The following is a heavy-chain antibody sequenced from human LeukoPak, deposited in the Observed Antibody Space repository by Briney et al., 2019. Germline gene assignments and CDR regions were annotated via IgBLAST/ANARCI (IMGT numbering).Heavy chain of an antibody. CDR3: ARISLVVRGVMVAASSYYYGMDV. CDR1: NYIFPSYG. Sequence: GASVKVSCKASNYIFPSYGISWVRQAPGQGLEWMGWINAYNGNTNYAQKLQGRVTMTTDTSTSTAYMELRSLRSDDTAVYYCARISLVVRGVMVAASSYYYGMDVWGQGTTVTVSS. CDR2: INAYNGNT. D-gene: IGHD2-15*01. J-gene: IGHJ6*02. V-gene: IGHV1-18*01.